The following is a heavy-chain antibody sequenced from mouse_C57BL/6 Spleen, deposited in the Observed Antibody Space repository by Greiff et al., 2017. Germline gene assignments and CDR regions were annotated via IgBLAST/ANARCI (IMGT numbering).Heavy chain of an antibody. CDR3: TTPCFTTVVATETD. CDR2: IDPEDGDT. J-gene: IGHJ3*01. D-gene: IGHD1-1*01. CDR1: GFNIKDYY. Sequence: VQLKQSGAELVRPGASVKLSCTASGFNIKDYYMHWVKQRPEQGLEWIGRIDPEDGDTEYAPKFQGKATMTADTSSNTAYLQLSSLTSEDTAVYYCTTPCFTTVVATETDWGQGTLVTVSA. V-gene: IGHV14-1*01.